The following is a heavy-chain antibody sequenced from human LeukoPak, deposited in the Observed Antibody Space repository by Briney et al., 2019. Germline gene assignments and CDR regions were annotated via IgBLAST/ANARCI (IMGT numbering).Heavy chain of an antibody. CDR3: ARNRAWGPPGY. D-gene: IGHD7-27*01. CDR1: GGSFRGYY. Sequence: SETLSLTCAVYGGSFRGYYWGWIRQPPGKGLEWIGEINHSGSTNYNPSLKSRVTISVDTSKNQFSLRLTSVTAADTAVYYCARNRAWGPPGYWGQGTLVTVSS. J-gene: IGHJ4*02. V-gene: IGHV4-34*01. CDR2: INHSGST.